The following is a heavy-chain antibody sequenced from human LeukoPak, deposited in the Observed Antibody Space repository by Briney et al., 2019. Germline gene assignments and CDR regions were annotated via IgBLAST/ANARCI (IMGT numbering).Heavy chain of an antibody. CDR2: IIPIFGTA. Sequence: ASVKVSCKASGGTFSSYAISWVRQAPGQGLEWMGGIIPIFGTANYAQKFQGRVTITADESTSTAYMELSSLRSEDTAVYYCARAPGRGHLYDSSGQLGYWGQGTLVTVSS. CDR3: ARAPGRGHLYDSSGQLGY. CDR1: GGTFSSYA. D-gene: IGHD3-22*01. V-gene: IGHV1-69*01. J-gene: IGHJ4*02.